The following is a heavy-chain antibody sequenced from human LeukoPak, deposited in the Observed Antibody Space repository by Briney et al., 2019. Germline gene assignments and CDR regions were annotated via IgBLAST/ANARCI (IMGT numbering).Heavy chain of an antibody. CDR3: ARDRGRTVVTSGPFSSDY. D-gene: IGHD4-23*01. V-gene: IGHV1-18*04. CDR2: ISAYNGNT. Sequence: ASVKVSCKASGYTFTGYYMHWVRQAPGQGLEWMGWISAYNGNTNYAEKLQGRVTMTTDTSTSTAYMELRSLRSDDTAVYYCARDRGRTVVTSGPFSSDYWGQGTLVTVSS. CDR1: GYTFTGYY. J-gene: IGHJ4*02.